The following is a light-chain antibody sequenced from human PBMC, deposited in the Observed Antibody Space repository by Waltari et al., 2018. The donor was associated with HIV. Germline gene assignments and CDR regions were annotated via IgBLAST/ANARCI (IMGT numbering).Light chain of an antibody. J-gene: IGLJ2*01. Sequence: QSVLTQPPSASGTPGQRVTISCSGSSSNIGRNYVSWSQHLPGTAPKLLIYRNNQRPSGAPDRFSGSKSGTSASLAISGLRSEDEADYYCAAWDDSLSGVIFGGGTKLTVL. CDR2: RNN. CDR1: SSNIGRNY. CDR3: AAWDDSLSGVI. V-gene: IGLV1-47*01.